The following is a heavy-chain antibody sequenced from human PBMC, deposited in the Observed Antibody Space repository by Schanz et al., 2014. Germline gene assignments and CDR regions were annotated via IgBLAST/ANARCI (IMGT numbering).Heavy chain of an antibody. Sequence: QVQLVESGGGVVQPGGSLRLSCAASGFTFSSYGRHWVRQAPGKGLEWVAFTRYDGSNKYYADSVKGRFTISRDNSKNTLYLQMNSLRAEDTAVYYCAKDYYISGNYLGAFDIWGQGTMVTVSS. CDR3: AKDYYISGNYLGAFDI. D-gene: IGHD3-10*01. V-gene: IGHV3-30*02. CDR1: GFTFSSYG. J-gene: IGHJ3*02. CDR2: TRYDGSNK.